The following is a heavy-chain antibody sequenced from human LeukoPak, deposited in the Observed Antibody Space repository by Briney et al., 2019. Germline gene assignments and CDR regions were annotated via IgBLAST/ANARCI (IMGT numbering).Heavy chain of an antibody. D-gene: IGHD4-17*01. CDR1: GLTFSSYG. CDR3: AKGDYGDYAIYGMDV. V-gene: IGHV3-30*18. J-gene: IGHJ6*02. CDR2: IPYDGSNK. Sequence: GGSLSFSGAASGLTFSSYGMHWVRQAPGKGLRGVAVIPYDGSNKYYADSVKGRFTISRDNSKNTLYLQMNSLRAEDTAVYYCAKGDYGDYAIYGMDVWGQGTTVTVSS.